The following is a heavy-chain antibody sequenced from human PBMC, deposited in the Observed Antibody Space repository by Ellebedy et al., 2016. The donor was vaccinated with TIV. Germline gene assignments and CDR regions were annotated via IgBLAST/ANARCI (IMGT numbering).Heavy chain of an antibody. Sequence: GESLKISXAASGFTFSSYWMHWVRQAPGKGLEWVANINEDGSKKYYVDSVKGRFTISRDNAKNSLYLQMNSLGAEDTAVYYCARRYMDVWGRGTTVTVSS. J-gene: IGHJ6*03. CDR2: INEDGSKK. CDR1: GFTFSSYW. V-gene: IGHV3-7*01. CDR3: ARRYMDV.